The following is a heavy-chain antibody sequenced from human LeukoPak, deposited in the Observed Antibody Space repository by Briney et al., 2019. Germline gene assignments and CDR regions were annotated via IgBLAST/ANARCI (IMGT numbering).Heavy chain of an antibody. CDR2: ISGSGGST. CDR1: GFTFSSYA. V-gene: IGHV3-23*01. Sequence: PGGSLRLSCAASGFTFSSYAVSWVRQAPGKGLEWVSAISGSGGSTYYADSVKGQFTISRDNSKNTLYLQMNSLRAEDTAVYYCAKGMAVAGWYWGQGTLVTVSS. CDR3: AKGMAVAGWY. D-gene: IGHD6-19*01. J-gene: IGHJ4*02.